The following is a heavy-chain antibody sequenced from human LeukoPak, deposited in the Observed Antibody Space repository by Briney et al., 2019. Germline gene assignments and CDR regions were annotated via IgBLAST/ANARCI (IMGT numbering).Heavy chain of an antibody. CDR2: IYYSGST. J-gene: IGHJ2*01. V-gene: IGHV4-59*01. CDR3: ARHYDSAHYLFDL. CDR1: GGSISSYY. D-gene: IGHD4-17*01. Sequence: SETLSLTCTVSGGSISSYYWSWIRQPPGKGLEWIGYIYYSGSTNYNPSLKSRVTISVDTSKNQFSLKLSSVTAADTAVYYCARHYDSAHYLFDLWGRGTLVTVSS.